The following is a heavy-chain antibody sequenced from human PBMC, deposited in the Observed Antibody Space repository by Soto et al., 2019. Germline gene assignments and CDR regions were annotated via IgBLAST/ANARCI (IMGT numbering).Heavy chain of an antibody. V-gene: IGHV4-39*01. D-gene: IGHD3-22*01. J-gene: IGHJ3*02. CDR1: GGSISSSSYY. CDR2: IYYSGST. Sequence: SETLSLTCTVSGGSISSSSYYWGWIRQPPGKGLEWIGSIYYSGSTYYNPSLKSRVTISVDTSKNHFSLKLSSVTAADTAVYYCASFLDSSGYVPVGDAFDIWGQGTMVT. CDR3: ASFLDSSGYVPVGDAFDI.